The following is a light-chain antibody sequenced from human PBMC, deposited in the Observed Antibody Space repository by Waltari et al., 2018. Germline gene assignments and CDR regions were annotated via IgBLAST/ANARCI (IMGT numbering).Light chain of an antibody. V-gene: IGLV2-14*03. Sequence: QSALIQPASVSGSPGPSLTISCPGTNSDIGGSNYVTWYQQHPGKAPKLLIYDVSSRPSGVSNRFSGSKSGNTASLTISGLQADDEAVYSCSSYTSRSTLGIFGGGTKVTVL. CDR2: DVS. CDR3: SSYTSRSTLGI. J-gene: IGLJ2*01. CDR1: NSDIGGSNY.